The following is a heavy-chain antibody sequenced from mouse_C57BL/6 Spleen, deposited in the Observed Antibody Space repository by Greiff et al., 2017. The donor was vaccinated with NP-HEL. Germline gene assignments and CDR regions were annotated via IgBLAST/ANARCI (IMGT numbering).Heavy chain of an antibody. Sequence: QVQLQQSGPELVKPGASVKISCKASGYAFSSSWMNWVKQRPGQGLEWIGRIYPGDGDTNYNGKFKGKATLTADKSSSTAYLQLSSLTSEDSAVYFCARRDYDYDYWGQGTLVTVSA. CDR2: IYPGDGDT. J-gene: IGHJ3*01. D-gene: IGHD2-4*01. CDR3: ARRDYDYDY. CDR1: GYAFSSSW. V-gene: IGHV1-82*01.